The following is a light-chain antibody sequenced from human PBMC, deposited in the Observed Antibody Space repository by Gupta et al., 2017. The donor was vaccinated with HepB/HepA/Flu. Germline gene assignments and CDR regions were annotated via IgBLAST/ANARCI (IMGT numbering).Light chain of an antibody. V-gene: IGLV1-51*01. CDR1: IPNIGNNY. Sequence: QSVLTQPPPVPPAPGQKVTISCSGSIPNIGNNYVCWYQQVPVAAPNLLIYDNDKRHSGMPDRFSGSKSGTSATLTITGLQAGEEADYYCDTGDKSRSGWVFGGGTKLTVL. CDR3: DTGDKSRSGWV. J-gene: IGLJ3*02. CDR2: DND.